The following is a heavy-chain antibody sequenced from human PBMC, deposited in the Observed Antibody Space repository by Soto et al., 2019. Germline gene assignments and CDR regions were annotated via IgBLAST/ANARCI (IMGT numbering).Heavy chain of an antibody. CDR3: ASASDYDFWSGRPLDFGMDV. V-gene: IGHV1-46*01. Sequence: ASVKVSCKASGYTFTSYYMHWVRQAPGQGLEWMGIINPSGGSTSYAQKFQGRVTMTRDTSTSTVYMELSSLRSEDTAVYYCASASDYDFWSGRPLDFGMDVWGQGTTVTV. D-gene: IGHD3-3*01. J-gene: IGHJ6*02. CDR1: GYTFTSYY. CDR2: INPSGGST.